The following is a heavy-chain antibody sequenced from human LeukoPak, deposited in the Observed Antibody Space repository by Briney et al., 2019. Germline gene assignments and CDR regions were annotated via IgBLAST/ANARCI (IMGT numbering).Heavy chain of an antibody. CDR1: GFTFSGYT. J-gene: IGHJ6*03. CDR2: IGWDGTTT. V-gene: IGHV3-43*01. D-gene: IGHD3-10*01. Sequence: GGSLRLSCAASGFTFSGYTMHWVRQPPGKGLEWVSLIGWDGTTTSYADSVRGRFTISRDSSKNSLYLQMNNLRTEDTALYYCAKDPSYRNYYYYYMDVWGKGTTIIVSS. CDR3: AKDPSYRNYYYYYMDV.